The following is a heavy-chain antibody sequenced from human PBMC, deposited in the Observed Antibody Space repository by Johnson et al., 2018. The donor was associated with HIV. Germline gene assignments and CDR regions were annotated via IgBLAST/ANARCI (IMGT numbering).Heavy chain of an antibody. CDR2: IGTAGDT. CDR3: ARSITMVRGVIGGAFDI. J-gene: IGHJ3*02. Sequence: VQLVESGGGVVQPGRSLRLSCAASGFTFSSYDMHWVRQATGKGLEWVSAIGTAGDTYYPGSVKGRFTISRENAKTSLYLQMNSLRAGDTAVYYCARSITMVRGVIGGAFDIWGQGTMVTVSS. V-gene: IGHV3-13*01. CDR1: GFTFSSYD. D-gene: IGHD3-10*01.